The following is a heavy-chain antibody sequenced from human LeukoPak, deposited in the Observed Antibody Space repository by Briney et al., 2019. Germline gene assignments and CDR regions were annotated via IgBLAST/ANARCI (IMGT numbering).Heavy chain of an antibody. Sequence: PSETLSLTCTVSGGSISSYYWSWIRQPAGKGLEWIGRIYTSGSTNYNPSLKSRVTMSVDTSKNRFSLKLSSVTAADTAVYYCARDQYSSSVYYFDYWGQGTLVTVSS. CDR2: IYTSGST. J-gene: IGHJ4*02. D-gene: IGHD6-13*01. CDR3: ARDQYSSSVYYFDY. V-gene: IGHV4-4*07. CDR1: GGSISSYY.